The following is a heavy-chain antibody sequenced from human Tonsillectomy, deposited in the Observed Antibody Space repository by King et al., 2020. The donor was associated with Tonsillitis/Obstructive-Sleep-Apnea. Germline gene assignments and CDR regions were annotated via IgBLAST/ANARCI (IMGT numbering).Heavy chain of an antibody. Sequence: VQLVESGGGLVQPGRSLRLSCTASGFTFDDYAMHWVRQAPGKGLEWVSGIXWXSGSIGYADSVKGRFTISSDNAKNSLYLQMNSLRAEDTALYYFAKGRDFYYMDVWGKGTTVTVSS. CDR3: AKGRDFYYMDV. CDR1: GFTFDDYA. CDR2: IXWXSGSI. J-gene: IGHJ6*03. V-gene: IGHV3-9*01.